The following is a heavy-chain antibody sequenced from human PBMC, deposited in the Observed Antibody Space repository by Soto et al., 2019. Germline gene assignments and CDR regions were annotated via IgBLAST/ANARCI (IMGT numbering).Heavy chain of an antibody. CDR2: ISGSGGTT. CDR3: AKTLLSTSWYGLHDY. V-gene: IGHV3-23*01. Sequence: EVQLLESGGGLVQPGGSLRLSWAASEFTFSSYAMSWVRQAPNKGLEWVSTISGSGGTTYYADSAKGRFTISRDNSRNTLHLQMNSLRVEDTAVYYCAKTLLSTSWYGLHDYVSQGTLVTVSS. D-gene: IGHD6-13*01. CDR1: EFTFSSYA. J-gene: IGHJ4*02.